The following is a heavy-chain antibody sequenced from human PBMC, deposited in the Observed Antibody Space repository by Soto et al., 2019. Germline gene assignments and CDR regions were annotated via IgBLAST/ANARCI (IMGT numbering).Heavy chain of an antibody. CDR1: GFTFSSYG. J-gene: IGHJ4*02. CDR2: LWYDGSNK. CDR3: ERDQNGYYFDY. D-gene: IGHD1-1*01. V-gene: IGHV3-33*01. Sequence: QVQLVESGGGVVQPGRSLRLSCAASGFTFSSYGMHWVRQAPGKGVEWVAVLWYDGSNKFHADSVKGRFTISRDNSKNTLHLQMNSLRVEDTAIYYCERDQNGYYFDYWGQGTLVTVSS.